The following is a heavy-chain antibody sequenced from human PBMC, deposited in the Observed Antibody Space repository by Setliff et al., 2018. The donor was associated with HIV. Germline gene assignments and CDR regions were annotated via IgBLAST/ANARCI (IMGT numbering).Heavy chain of an antibody. CDR2: ISPHNGDT. CDR3: ARQLSNSLES. CDR1: GYTLTELS. V-gene: IGHV1-2*02. J-gene: IGHJ4*02. Sequence: ASVKVSCKVSGYTLTELSMHWVRQAPGKGLEWMGWISPHNGDTTIPQRFQGRVTMTTDTSINTAYMELRGLRSDDTAVYYCARQLSNSLESWGQGTLVTVSS. D-gene: IGHD7-27*01.